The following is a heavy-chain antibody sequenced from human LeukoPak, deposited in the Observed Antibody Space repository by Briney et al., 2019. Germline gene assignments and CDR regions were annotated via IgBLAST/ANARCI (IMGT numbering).Heavy chain of an antibody. CDR1: GFTVRNYC. Sequence: GGSLRLSCAASGFTVRNYCMSWVRQAPGKGLEWVAVIYGDGSTYYADSAKGRFTISSDNLKNTLSLQMDSLRAADTAMYYCARGSPVASGRYSIYSSWGQGTLVTVSP. CDR2: IYGDGST. D-gene: IGHD3-10*01. CDR3: ARGSPVASGRYSIYSS. J-gene: IGHJ5*02. V-gene: IGHV3-53*01.